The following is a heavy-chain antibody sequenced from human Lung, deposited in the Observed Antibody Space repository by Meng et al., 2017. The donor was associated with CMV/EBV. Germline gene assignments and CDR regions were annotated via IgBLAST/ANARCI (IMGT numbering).Heavy chain of an antibody. V-gene: IGHV4-39*07. CDR3: ARVWGGDNWLDP. CDR1: RGSISSSSHY. J-gene: IGHJ5*02. Sequence: TVARGSISSSSHYGGWVRQAPGKGLEGIGSMLYGGSTFYNPSLKSRVSISIDVSKNQFSLSLSSVTAADTAVYYCARVWGGDNWLDPWGQGILVTVSS. CDR2: MLYGGST. D-gene: IGHD3-16*01.